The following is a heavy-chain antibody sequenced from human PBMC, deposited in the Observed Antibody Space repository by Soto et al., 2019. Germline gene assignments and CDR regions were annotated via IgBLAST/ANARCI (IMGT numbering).Heavy chain of an antibody. Sequence: KASETLSLTCAVSGGSMSSSDWWSWVRQPPGKGLEWIGEIYQSGSTNYHPSLKSRVTISLDKSKNRFSLTLSSVTAADTAVYYCARGRTGPLDNWGQGTLVTVSS. CDR2: IYQSGST. CDR3: ARGRTGPLDN. V-gene: IGHV4-4*02. J-gene: IGHJ4*02. CDR1: GGSMSSSDW.